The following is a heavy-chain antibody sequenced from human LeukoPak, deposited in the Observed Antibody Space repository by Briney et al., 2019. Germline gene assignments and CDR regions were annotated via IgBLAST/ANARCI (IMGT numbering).Heavy chain of an antibody. CDR3: AREAPAGYYYGSGSYFDY. CDR2: IHHSGSI. D-gene: IGHD3-10*01. CDR1: GYSISSNLW. V-gene: IGHV4-4*02. J-gene: IGHJ4*02. Sequence: SETLSLTCTVSGYSISSNLWWTWVRQPPGKGLEWIAEIHHSGSINYNPSLKSRVTISVDTSKDQFSLKLSSVTAADTAVYYCAREAPAGYYYGSGSYFDYWGQGTLVTVSS.